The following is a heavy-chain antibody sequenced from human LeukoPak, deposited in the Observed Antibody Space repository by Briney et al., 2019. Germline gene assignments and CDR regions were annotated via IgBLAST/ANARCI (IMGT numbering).Heavy chain of an antibody. Sequence: GGSLRLSCAASGFTVSSAYMTWVRQASGKGLEWVSVIYIGGSTYYADSVRGRFTISRDNSKNTLYLQMNSLRAEDTAVYYCAKRVVRGAFDFWGHGTMVAVSS. CDR2: IYIGGST. J-gene: IGHJ3*01. D-gene: IGHD5/OR15-5a*01. CDR1: GFTVSSAY. CDR3: AKRVVRGAFDF. V-gene: IGHV3-53*01.